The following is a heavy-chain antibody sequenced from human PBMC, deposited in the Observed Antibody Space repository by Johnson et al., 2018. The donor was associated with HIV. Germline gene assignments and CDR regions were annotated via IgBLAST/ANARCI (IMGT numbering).Heavy chain of an antibody. D-gene: IGHD2-21*01. J-gene: IGHJ3*02. CDR2: ISYDGSNK. CDR3: AKDLEHILTYAFDI. V-gene: IGHV3-30-3*01. CDR1: GFTYSSYA. Sequence: QVQLVESGGGVVQPGRSLRLSCVVSGFTYSSYAMHWVRQAPGKGLEWVAVISYDGSNKYYADSVKCRFTISRDNSKNTLYLQMNSLRAEDTAVYYCAKDLEHILTYAFDIWGQGTMVTVSS.